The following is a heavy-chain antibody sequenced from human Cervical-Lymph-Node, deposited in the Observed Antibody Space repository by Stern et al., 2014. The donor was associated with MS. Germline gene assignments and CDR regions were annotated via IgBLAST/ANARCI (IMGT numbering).Heavy chain of an antibody. CDR2: LSGGDGST. V-gene: IGHV3-23*04. D-gene: IGHD6-13*01. CDR3: AKGDSSSWYGSNNWFDS. CDR1: GFTFSRFA. J-gene: IGHJ5*01. Sequence: EVQLVESGGVFIQPGGSLRLSCAASGFTFSRFAMTWVRQASGKGLEWVSTLSGGDGSTYYADSVKGRFTISRDNSKNTLYLQMNSLRAEDTAVYYCAKGDSSSWYGSNNWFDSWGQGTLVTVSA.